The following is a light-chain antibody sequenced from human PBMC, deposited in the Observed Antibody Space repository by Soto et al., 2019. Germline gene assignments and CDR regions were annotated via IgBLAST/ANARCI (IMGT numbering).Light chain of an antibody. J-gene: IGKJ4*01. Sequence: DIQLTQSPSSLSASVGDTVTITCRASQDIGDYLAWYQQKPGKAPKSLMYSTPSFHFGFPSRFSGAWSETDLTRTITGLQPADFATYCCQHYHSYPLTFGGGTQVEI. CDR2: STP. CDR3: QHYHSYPLT. V-gene: IGKV1-16*01. CDR1: QDIGDY.